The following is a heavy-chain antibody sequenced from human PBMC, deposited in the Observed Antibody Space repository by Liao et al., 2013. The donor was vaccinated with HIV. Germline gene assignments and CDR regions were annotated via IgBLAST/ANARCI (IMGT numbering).Heavy chain of an antibody. D-gene: IGHD6-13*01. CDR3: ASERAAAVAEYVQH. CDR1: GGSFSNYY. V-gene: IGHV4-34*01. CDR2: ISHSGSA. J-gene: IGHJ1*01. Sequence: QVQLQQWGAGLLKPSETLSLTCAVYGGSFSNYYWSWIRQPPGKGLEWIGEISHSGSANYNPSLKSRATISVDTSKNQFSLKLTSVTAADTAVYYCASERAAAVAEYVQHWGQGTLVTVSS.